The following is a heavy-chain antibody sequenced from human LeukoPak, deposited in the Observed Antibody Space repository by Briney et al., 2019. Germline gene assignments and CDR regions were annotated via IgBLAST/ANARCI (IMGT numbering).Heavy chain of an antibody. CDR2: ISGSGGST. J-gene: IGHJ4*02. CDR3: AKDYSGSWYYFDY. D-gene: IGHD6-13*01. Sequence: GGSLRLSCAASGFTFSIYAITWVRQAPGKGLEWVSTISGSGGSTYYADSVKGRFTISRGNSKNTLYLQMNSLRPEDTAIYYCAKDYSGSWYYFDYWGQGTLVTVSS. V-gene: IGHV3-23*01. CDR1: GFTFSIYA.